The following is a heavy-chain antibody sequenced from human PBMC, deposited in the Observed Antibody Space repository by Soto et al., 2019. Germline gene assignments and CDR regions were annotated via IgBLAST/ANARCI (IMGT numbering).Heavy chain of an antibody. CDR2: FDPEDGET. CDR3: ATGSKLAGGGSQDLGFDY. J-gene: IGHJ4*02. D-gene: IGHD6-19*01. CDR1: GYTLTELS. V-gene: IGHV1-24*01. Sequence: ASVKVSCKVSGYTLTELSMHWVRQAPGKGLERMGGFDPEDGETIYAQKFQGRVTMTEDTSTDTAYMELSSLRSEDTAVYYCATGSKLAGGGSQDLGFDYWGRGTLVTVSS.